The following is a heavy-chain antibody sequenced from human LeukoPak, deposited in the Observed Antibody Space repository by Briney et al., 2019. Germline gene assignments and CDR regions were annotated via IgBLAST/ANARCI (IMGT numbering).Heavy chain of an antibody. CDR1: GITFSSYG. J-gene: IGHJ4*02. CDR2: ISYDGSNK. D-gene: IGHD6-13*01. CDR3: ARDLAGAAAHDY. Sequence: GGSLRLSCAASGITFSSYGMHWVRQAPGKGLEWVAVISYDGSNKYYADSVKGRFTISRDNSKNTLYLQMNSLRAEDTAVYYCARDLAGAAAHDYWGQGTLVTVSS. V-gene: IGHV3-30*19.